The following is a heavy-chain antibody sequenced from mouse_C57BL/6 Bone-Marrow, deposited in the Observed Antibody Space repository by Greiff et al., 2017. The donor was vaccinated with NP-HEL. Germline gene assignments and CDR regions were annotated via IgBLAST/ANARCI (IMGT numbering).Heavy chain of an antibody. CDR2: IDPKSGGT. Sequence: QVQLQQPGAELVKPGASVKLSCKASGYTFTSYWMHWVKQRPGRGLEWIGRIDPKSGGTKYNEKFKSKATLTVDKPSSTAYMQLSSLTSEDSAVYYCARWSYYYGSRYFDVWGTGTTVTVSS. CDR1: GYTFTSYW. CDR3: ARWSYYYGSRYFDV. J-gene: IGHJ1*03. V-gene: IGHV1-72*01. D-gene: IGHD1-1*01.